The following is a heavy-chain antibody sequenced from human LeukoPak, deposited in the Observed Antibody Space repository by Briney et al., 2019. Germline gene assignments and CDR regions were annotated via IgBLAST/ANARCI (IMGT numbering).Heavy chain of an antibody. CDR3: ARGGTTGAFDI. CDR1: GYTFTNYG. CDR2: ISAYNGNT. D-gene: IGHD3-16*01. Sequence: ASVKVSCKASGYTFTNYGISWVRQAPGQGLEWMGWISAYNGNTDYAQHLRGRVTMTTDTSTSTAYMELRGLRSDDTAVYYCARGGTTGAFDIWGQGTMVTVSS. J-gene: IGHJ3*02. V-gene: IGHV1-18*01.